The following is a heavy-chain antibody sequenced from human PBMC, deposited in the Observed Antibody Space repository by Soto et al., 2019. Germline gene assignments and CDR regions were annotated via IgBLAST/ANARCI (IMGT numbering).Heavy chain of an antibody. CDR2: IYYSGST. CDR1: GGSISSSSYY. J-gene: IGHJ6*02. V-gene: IGHV4-39*01. Sequence: SETLSLTXTVSGGSISSSSYYWGWIRQPPGKGLEWIGSIYYSGSTYYNPSLKSRVTISVDTSKNQFSLKLSSVTAADTAVYYCARRWLGLGLSDVWGQGTTVTVSS. CDR3: ARRWLGLGLSDV. D-gene: IGHD3-9*01.